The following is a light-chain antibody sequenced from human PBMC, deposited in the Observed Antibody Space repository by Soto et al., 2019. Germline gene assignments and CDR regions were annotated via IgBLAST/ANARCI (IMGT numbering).Light chain of an antibody. CDR3: SSYSCTNNLV. CDR1: SCDVGSYAY. V-gene: IGLV2-8*01. Sequence: QSALTQPPSASGSPGQSVTISCTGTSCDVGSYAYVSWYQHHPGKAPKLIFYEVNRWPAGVPDRFSGSNSGNTASLTVFGLRADDEADYYCSSYSCTNNLVFGTGTKVTVL. J-gene: IGLJ1*01. CDR2: EVN.